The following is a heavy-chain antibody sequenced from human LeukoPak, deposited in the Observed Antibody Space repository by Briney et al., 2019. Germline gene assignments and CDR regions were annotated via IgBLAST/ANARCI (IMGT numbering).Heavy chain of an antibody. CDR2: ISGDGDRT. V-gene: IGHV3-43*02. Sequence: GGSLRLSCAASGFTFDDYAMHWVRQAPQKGLEWVSLISGDGDRTYYADSVKGRFTISRDNSKNSLCLQMNSLRTEDTALYYCAKDTIPYGRSYYYMDVWGKGATVTVSS. CDR1: GFTFDDYA. J-gene: IGHJ6*03. D-gene: IGHD3-10*01. CDR3: AKDTIPYGRSYYYMDV.